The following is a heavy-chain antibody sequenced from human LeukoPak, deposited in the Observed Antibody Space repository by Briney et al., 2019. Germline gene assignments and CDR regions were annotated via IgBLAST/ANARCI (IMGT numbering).Heavy chain of an antibody. V-gene: IGHV1-2*02. J-gene: IGHJ5*02. CDR1: GYTFTGYY. CDR2: INPNSGGT. D-gene: IGHD4-17*01. Sequence: ASVKVSCKASGYTFTGYYMHWVRQAPGQGLEWMGWINPNSGGTNYAQKLQGRVTMTTDTSTSTAYMELRSLRSDDTAVYYCAREATDYEVSVWFDPWGQGTLVTVSS. CDR3: AREATDYEVSVWFDP.